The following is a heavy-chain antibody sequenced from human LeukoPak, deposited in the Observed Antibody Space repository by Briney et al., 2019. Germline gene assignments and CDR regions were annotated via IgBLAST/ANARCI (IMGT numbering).Heavy chain of an antibody. D-gene: IGHD3-22*01. Sequence: SQTLSLTCTVSGVSISSGSYYWSWIRQPAGKGLEWIGRIYTSGSTNYNPSLKSRVTISVDTSKNQFSLKLSSVTAADTAVYYCARDSSGYSPFDYWGQGTLVTVSS. CDR3: ARDSSGYSPFDY. V-gene: IGHV4-61*02. CDR1: GVSISSGSYY. J-gene: IGHJ4*02. CDR2: IYTSGST.